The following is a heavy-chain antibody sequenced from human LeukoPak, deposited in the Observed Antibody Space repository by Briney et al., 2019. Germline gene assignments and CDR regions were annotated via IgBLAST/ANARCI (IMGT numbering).Heavy chain of an antibody. V-gene: IGHV4-59*01. CDR2: IYYSGST. CDR1: GGSISSYY. D-gene: IGHD3-9*01. Sequence: PETLSLTCTVSGGSISSYYWSWIRQPPGQGREWIGYIYYSGSTNYNPSLKSRVTISVDTSKNQFSLKLSSVTAADTAVYYCARGPANYDILTGYYHDAFDIWGQGTMVTVSS. CDR3: ARGPANYDILTGYYHDAFDI. J-gene: IGHJ3*02.